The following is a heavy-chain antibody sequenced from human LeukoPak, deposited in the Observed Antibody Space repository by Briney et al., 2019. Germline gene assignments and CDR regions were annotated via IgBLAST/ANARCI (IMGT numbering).Heavy chain of an antibody. Sequence: SETLSLACSVSGVSISSGSNYWGWIRQPPGKALEWIGSIYSSGSTYYNSSLKSRVTISVDTSKNHFSLKLSSVTAADTAVYYCARDYRGGYFDYWGQGTLVTVSS. V-gene: IGHV4-39*07. J-gene: IGHJ4*02. CDR3: ARDYRGGYFDY. D-gene: IGHD3-10*01. CDR1: GVSISSGSNY. CDR2: IYSSGST.